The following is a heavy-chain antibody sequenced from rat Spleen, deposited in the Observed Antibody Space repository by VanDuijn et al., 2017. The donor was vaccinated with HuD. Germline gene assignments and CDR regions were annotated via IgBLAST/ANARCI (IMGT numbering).Heavy chain of an antibody. V-gene: IGHV5-58*01. D-gene: IGHD1-6*01. CDR2: IDTDGSRT. CDR3: ATDGRYVYYGLFDY. Sequence: EVQLVETGGGLVQPGRSLKLSCVASGFTFNRYWMYWVRQAPGKGLEWVSSIDTDGSRTYYPDSVRGRFTISRDNAENTAYLQMNSLWSEDTATYYCATDGRYVYYGLFDYWGQGTLVTVSS. J-gene: IGHJ3*01. CDR1: GFTFNRYW.